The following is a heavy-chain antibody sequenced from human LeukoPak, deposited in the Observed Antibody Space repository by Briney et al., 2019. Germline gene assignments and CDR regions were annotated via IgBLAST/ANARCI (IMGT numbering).Heavy chain of an antibody. CDR1: GFTFSSYS. D-gene: IGHD2/OR15-2a*01. CDR3: ARGLSILRFDP. J-gene: IGHJ5*02. Sequence: GGSLRLSCAASGFTFSSYSMNWVRQAPGKGLEWVSSISTSSSYIYYADSVKGRFTISRDNAKKSLYLQMNGLRAEDTAVYYCARGLSILRFDPWGQGTLVTVSS. CDR2: ISTSSSYI. V-gene: IGHV3-21*01.